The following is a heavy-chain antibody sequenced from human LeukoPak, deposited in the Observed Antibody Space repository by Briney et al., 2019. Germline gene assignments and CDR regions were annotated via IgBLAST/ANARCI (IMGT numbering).Heavy chain of an antibody. J-gene: IGHJ4*02. CDR3: ARVAEAAAFDY. CDR1: GFTFSFYS. V-gene: IGHV3-48*04. Sequence: GGSLRLSCAASGFTFSFYSMNWVRQAPGKGLEWVSHISSSSSIIYYADSVKGRFAISRDNAKNSLYLQMNSLRAEDTAVYYCARVAEAAAFDYWGQGTLVTVSS. D-gene: IGHD6-13*01. CDR2: ISSSSSII.